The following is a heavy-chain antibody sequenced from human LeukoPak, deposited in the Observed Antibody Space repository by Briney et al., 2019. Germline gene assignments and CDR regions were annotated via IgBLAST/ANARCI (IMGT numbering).Heavy chain of an antibody. D-gene: IGHD3-3*01. CDR3: AKDYLRQFAQFDY. CDR2: ITGSGSDT. J-gene: IGHJ4*02. Sequence: PGGSLRLSCAASAFSFSDYAMSWVRQAPGKGLEWVSAITGSGSDTYYADSVKGRFAIFRDNSKNMLYLQMNSLTAEDTAVYYCAKDYLRQFAQFDYWGQGTLVTVSS. V-gene: IGHV3-23*01. CDR1: AFSFSDYA.